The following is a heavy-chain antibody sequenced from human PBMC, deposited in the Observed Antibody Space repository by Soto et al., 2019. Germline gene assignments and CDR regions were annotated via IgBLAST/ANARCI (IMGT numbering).Heavy chain of an antibody. CDR1: GFTFSGYA. CDR3: AKGSEFTIFSANDF. CDR2: LSGNSGTT. V-gene: IGHV3-23*01. Sequence: EVQLLESGGGLVQPGGSLRLSCADSGFTFSGYAMTWVRQAPGKGLEWVSALSGNSGTTYSADSVKGRFTISRDNSRNTLYLQMSSLRAEDTALYFSAKGSEFTIFSANDFWGQGTLVTVSS. D-gene: IGHD3-3*01. J-gene: IGHJ4*02.